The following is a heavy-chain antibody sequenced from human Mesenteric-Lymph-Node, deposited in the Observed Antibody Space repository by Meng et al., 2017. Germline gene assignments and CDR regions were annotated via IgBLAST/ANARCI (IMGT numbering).Heavy chain of an antibody. J-gene: IGHJ3*02. V-gene: IGHV3-48*03. D-gene: IGHD5-12*01. Sequence: GESLKISCAASGFTFSSYEMNWVRQAPGKGLEWVSGISNSGSTIYYADSVKGRFTISRDNSKNTLYLQMDSLRAEDLAVYYCARGLVATDAFDIWGQGTMVTVSS. CDR1: GFTFSSYE. CDR3: ARGLVATDAFDI. CDR2: ISNSGSTI.